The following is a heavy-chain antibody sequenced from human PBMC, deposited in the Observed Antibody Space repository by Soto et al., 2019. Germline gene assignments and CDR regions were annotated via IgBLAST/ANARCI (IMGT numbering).Heavy chain of an antibody. J-gene: IGHJ4*02. CDR1: SGSISSGGYY. D-gene: IGHD3-22*01. V-gene: IGHV4-31*03. CDR3: ARATYVTSGYFKLFDY. Sequence: QVQLQESGPGLVKPSQTLSLTCTVSSGSISSGGYYWSWIRQHPGKGLEWIGYIYYSGSTYYNQSLKSGVATSIETSKSQSSLKLRSVTAADRALYDCARATYVTSGYFKLFDYWGQGTLVTVTS. CDR2: IYYSGST.